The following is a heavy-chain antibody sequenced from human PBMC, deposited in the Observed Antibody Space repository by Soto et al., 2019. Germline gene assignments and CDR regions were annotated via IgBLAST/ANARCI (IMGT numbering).Heavy chain of an antibody. Sequence: QGQLLQSGDEVKKPGASVRVSCRASGYDFTSYGISWVRQAPGQGLEWVSWISAYKGKRDTAQKFQGRVTMPLDTSTDTAHMELGDLTSADTAVYYCARGRIVALIHDAFEIWGQGTMVAVSS. V-gene: IGHV1-18*01. D-gene: IGHD2-21*01. J-gene: IGHJ3*02. CDR1: GYDFTSYG. CDR2: ISAYKGKR. CDR3: ARGRIVALIHDAFEI.